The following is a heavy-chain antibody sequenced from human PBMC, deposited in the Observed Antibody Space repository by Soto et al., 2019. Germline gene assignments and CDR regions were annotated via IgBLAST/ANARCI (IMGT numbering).Heavy chain of an antibody. CDR2: ISDDGRT. V-gene: IGHV3-53*01. D-gene: IGHD2-8*02. J-gene: IGHJ4*02. CDR3: SRDHSSGGYDY. Sequence: GGYLRLSCVASGFSVDNIFMSWVRQAPGKGLQWVSTISDDGRTYYADSVKGRCSLSRDKSRNTLYLQMNRLRVEDTAVYYCSRDHSSGGYDYRGQGSLVTVSS. CDR1: GFSVDNIF.